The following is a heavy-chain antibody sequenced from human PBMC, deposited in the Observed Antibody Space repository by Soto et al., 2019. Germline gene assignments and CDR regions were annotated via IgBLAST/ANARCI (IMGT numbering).Heavy chain of an antibody. J-gene: IGHJ4*02. D-gene: IGHD4-17*01. CDR1: GGSFSGYY. Sequence: SETLSLTCAVYGGSFSGYYWSWIRQPPGKGLEWIGEINHSGSTNYNPSLKSRVTISVDTSKNQFSLKLSSVTAADTAVYYCASLTTVTTRGLNWGQGTLVTVSS. CDR3: ASLTTVTTRGLN. CDR2: INHSGST. V-gene: IGHV4-34*01.